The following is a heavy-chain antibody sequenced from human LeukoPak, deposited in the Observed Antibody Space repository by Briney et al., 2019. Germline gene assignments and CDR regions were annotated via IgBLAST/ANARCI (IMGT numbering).Heavy chain of an antibody. CDR3: ARGGYTYGNNWFDS. Sequence: AASVKVSCKASGYTFTTYGIGWARQAPGQGLEWMGWISADNGYTDYAQKLQGRVTMTTDTSTSTAYMELRSLRSDDTAVYYCARGGYTYGNNWFDSWGQGTLVTVSS. V-gene: IGHV1-18*01. J-gene: IGHJ5*01. D-gene: IGHD5-18*01. CDR2: ISADNGYT. CDR1: GYTFTTYG.